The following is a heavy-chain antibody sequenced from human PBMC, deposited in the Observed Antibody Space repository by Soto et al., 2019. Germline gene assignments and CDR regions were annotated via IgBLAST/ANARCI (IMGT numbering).Heavy chain of an antibody. Sequence: ASVKVSCKASGYTFPSYYMHWVRQAPGQGLEWMGIINPSGGSTSYAQKFQGRVTMTRDTSTSTVYMELSSLRSEDTAVYYCAREGIPGDYGMDVWGQGTTVTVSS. CDR1: GYTFPSYY. CDR3: AREGIPGDYGMDV. CDR2: INPSGGST. V-gene: IGHV1-46*01. J-gene: IGHJ6*02. D-gene: IGHD2-2*02.